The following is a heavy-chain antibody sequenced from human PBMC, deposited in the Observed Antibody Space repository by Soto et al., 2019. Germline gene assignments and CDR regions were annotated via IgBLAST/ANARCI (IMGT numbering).Heavy chain of an antibody. CDR2: IRSKAYGGTT. CDR1: GFTFGDYA. CDR3: TRDPGYCSGGSCYEFDI. V-gene: IGHV3-49*03. Sequence: GGSLRLSCTASGFTFGDYAMSWFRQAPGKGLEWVGFIRSKAYGGTTEYAASVKGRFTISRDDSKSIAYLQMNSLKTEDTAVYYCTRDPGYCSGGSCYEFDIWGQGTMVTVSS. D-gene: IGHD2-15*01. J-gene: IGHJ3*02.